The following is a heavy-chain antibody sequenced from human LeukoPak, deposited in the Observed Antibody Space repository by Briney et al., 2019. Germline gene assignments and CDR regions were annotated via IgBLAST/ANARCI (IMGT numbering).Heavy chain of an antibody. CDR2: INHSGST. CDR3: ARGALLSSSWYGWFDP. Sequence: KPSETLSLTCAVYGGSFSGYYWSWIRQPPGKGLEWIGEINHSGSTNYNPSLKSRVTISVDTSKNQFSLKLSSVTAAGTAVYYCARGALLSSSWYGWFDPWGQGTLVTVSS. CDR1: GGSFSGYY. V-gene: IGHV4-34*01. J-gene: IGHJ5*02. D-gene: IGHD6-13*01.